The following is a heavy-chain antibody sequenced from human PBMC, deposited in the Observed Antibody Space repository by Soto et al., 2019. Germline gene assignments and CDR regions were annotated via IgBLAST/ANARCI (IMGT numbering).Heavy chain of an antibody. J-gene: IGHJ4*02. CDR1: GFTFSSYG. CDR3: ARGPGSGGSCYSSFFVN. CDR2: IWYDGSNK. D-gene: IGHD2-15*01. V-gene: IGHV3-33*01. Sequence: GGSLRLSCAASGFTFSSYGMHWVRQAPGKGLEWVAVIWYDGSNKYYADSVKGRFTISRDNSKNTLYLQMNGLRAEDTAVYYCARGPGSGGSCYSSFFVNWGQGALVAVSS.